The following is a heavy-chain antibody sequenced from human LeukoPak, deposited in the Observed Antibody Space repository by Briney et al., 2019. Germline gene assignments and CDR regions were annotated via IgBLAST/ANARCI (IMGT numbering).Heavy chain of an antibody. J-gene: IGHJ4*02. CDR2: IHHSGVT. CDR3: ARDLFRGDFDS. Sequence: SETLFLTCTVAGGPISRFHWNWIRQAPEKGLEWIGEIHHSGVTNYNPALQSRVTISVDTSKNQFSLKLSSVTATDTAVYYCARDLFRGDFDSWGQGTVVTVSS. CDR1: GGPISRFH. V-gene: IGHV4-59*01.